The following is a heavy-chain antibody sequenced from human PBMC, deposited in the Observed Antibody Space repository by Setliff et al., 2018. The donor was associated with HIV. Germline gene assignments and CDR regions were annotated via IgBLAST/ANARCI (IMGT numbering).Heavy chain of an antibody. J-gene: IGHJ3*02. V-gene: IGHV4-38-2*02. D-gene: IGHD3-22*01. CDR3: ARDKGRPHHFDNNGYYRSDTFDI. CDR1: GYSISSGFY. CDR2: IYQSGNT. Sequence: PSETLSLTCAVSGYSISSGFYWSWMRQPPGKGLEWIGSIYQSGNTNYNPSLESRLTISVDTAKNQLSLELTSVTAADTAIYYCARDKGRPHHFDNNGYYRSDTFDIWGHGTMVTVSS.